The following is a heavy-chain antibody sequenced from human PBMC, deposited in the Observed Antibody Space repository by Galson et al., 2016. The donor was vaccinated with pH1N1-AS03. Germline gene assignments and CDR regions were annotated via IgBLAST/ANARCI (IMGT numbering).Heavy chain of an antibody. CDR3: ARGPVSYSNYWFPPPDY. J-gene: IGHJ4*02. V-gene: IGHV3-64*01. CDR2: ISGNGVST. Sequence: SLRLSCAASGFIFSDYAMHWVRQAPGKGLEYVSAISGNGVSTYYANSVKGRFTISRDNSKNTLYLQMGSLRAEDMAVYYCARGPVSYSNYWFPPPDYWGQGTLVTVSS. CDR1: GFIFSDYA. D-gene: IGHD6-13*01.